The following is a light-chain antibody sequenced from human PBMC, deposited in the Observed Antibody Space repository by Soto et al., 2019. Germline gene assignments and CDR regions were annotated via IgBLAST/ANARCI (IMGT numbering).Light chain of an antibody. J-gene: IGLJ2*01. CDR1: SSNNGSNT. CDR3: AAWDDSLNVHVV. Sequence: QSVLTQPPSASGTPGQRVTISCSGSSSNNGSNTVNWYQQLPETAPKLLIYSNNQRPSGVPDRFSGSKSGTSASLAISGLQSEDEADYYCAAWDDSLNVHVVFGGGTQLTVL. V-gene: IGLV1-44*01. CDR2: SNN.